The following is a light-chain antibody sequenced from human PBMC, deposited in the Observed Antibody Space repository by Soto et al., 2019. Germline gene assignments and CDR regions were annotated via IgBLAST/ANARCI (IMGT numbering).Light chain of an antibody. V-gene: IGKV3-11*01. CDR2: GAS. Sequence: SPATVPVSPGERATLSCRASQSVSSNLAWYQQKPGQAPRFLIYGASNRATGIPARFSGSGSGTDFTLTISSLEPEDFAVYYCQQRSNWSWTFGQGTKVDIK. CDR3: QQRSNWSWT. J-gene: IGKJ1*01. CDR1: QSVSSN.